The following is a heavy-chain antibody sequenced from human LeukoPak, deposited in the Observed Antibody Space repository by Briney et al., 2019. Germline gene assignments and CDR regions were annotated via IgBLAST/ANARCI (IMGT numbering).Heavy chain of an antibody. CDR3: ARDGGDCSSTSCYISAPDY. Sequence: GESLKISCKGSGYSFTSYWIGWVRQMPGKGLGWMGIIYPGDSDTRYSPSFQGQVTISADKSISTAYLQWSSLKASDTAMYYCARDGGDCSSTSCYISAPDYWGQGTLVTVSS. V-gene: IGHV5-51*03. J-gene: IGHJ4*02. CDR1: GYSFTSYW. CDR2: IYPGDSDT. D-gene: IGHD2-2*02.